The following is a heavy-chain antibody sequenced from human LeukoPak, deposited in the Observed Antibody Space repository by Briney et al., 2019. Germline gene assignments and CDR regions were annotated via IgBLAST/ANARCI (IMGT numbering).Heavy chain of an antibody. CDR2: ISAYNGNT. Sequence: ASVKVSCKASGYTFTSYGISWVRQAPGQGLEWMGWISAYNGNTNYAQKLQGRVTMTTDTSTSTAYMELRSLRSVDTAVYYCARYHYYDILTGFDYWGQGTLVTVSS. J-gene: IGHJ4*02. CDR1: GYTFTSYG. V-gene: IGHV1-18*01. CDR3: ARYHYYDILTGFDY. D-gene: IGHD3-9*01.